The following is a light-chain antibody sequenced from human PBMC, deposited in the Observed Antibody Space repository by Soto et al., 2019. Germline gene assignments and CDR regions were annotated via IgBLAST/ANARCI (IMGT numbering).Light chain of an antibody. CDR3: SSYTTTNTYV. J-gene: IGLJ1*01. CDR1: SSDVGGYNS. Sequence: QSALTQPASVSGSPGQSITISCTGTSSDVGGYNSVSWYQQAPGKAPKLLIYEVNNRFAGVSNRFSGSKSGNTASLTISGLLTEEEADYYCSSYTTTNTYVFGTGTKLTVL. V-gene: IGLV2-14*01. CDR2: EVN.